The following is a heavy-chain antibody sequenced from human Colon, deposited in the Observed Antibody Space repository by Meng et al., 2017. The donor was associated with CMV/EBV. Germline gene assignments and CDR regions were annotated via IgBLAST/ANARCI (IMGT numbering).Heavy chain of an antibody. CDR1: GGSISSGGYY. Sequence: SETLSLICTVSGGSISSGGYYWSWIRQHPGKGLEWIGYIYYSGSTYYNPSLKSRVTISVDTSKNQFSLKLSSVTAADTAVYYCARDRSYCSSTSCYDGGYYYYGMDVWGQGTTVTVSS. CDR2: IYYSGST. V-gene: IGHV4-31*03. CDR3: ARDRSYCSSTSCYDGGYYYYGMDV. J-gene: IGHJ6*02. D-gene: IGHD2-2*01.